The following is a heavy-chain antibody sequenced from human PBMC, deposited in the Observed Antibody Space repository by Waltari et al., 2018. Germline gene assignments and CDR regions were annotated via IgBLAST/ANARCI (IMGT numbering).Heavy chain of an antibody. Sequence: EVQLVESGGGLVKPGGSLRLSCAASGFTFSSYSMNWVRQAPGKGLEWVSSISSSSSYIYYADSVKGRFTSSRDNAKNSLYLQMNSLRAEDTAVYYCARVPNYDFWSGYYYYYYMDVWGKGTTVTVSS. CDR3: ARVPNYDFWSGYYYYYYMDV. CDR1: GFTFSSYS. CDR2: ISSSSSYI. V-gene: IGHV3-21*01. J-gene: IGHJ6*03. D-gene: IGHD3-3*01.